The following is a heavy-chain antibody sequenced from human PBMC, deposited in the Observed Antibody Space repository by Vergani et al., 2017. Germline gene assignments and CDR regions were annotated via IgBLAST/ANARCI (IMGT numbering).Heavy chain of an antibody. J-gene: IGHJ3*02. CDR1: GGSFSGYY. Sequence: QVQLQQWGAGLLKPSETLSLTCAVYGGSFSGYYWSWIRQPPGKGLEWIGEINHSGSTNYNPSLKSRVTISVDTSKNQFSLKLSSVTAADTAVYYCARDRPGSSWYVAFDIWGQGTMVTVSS. V-gene: IGHV4-34*01. CDR2: INHSGST. D-gene: IGHD6-13*01. CDR3: ARDRPGSSWYVAFDI.